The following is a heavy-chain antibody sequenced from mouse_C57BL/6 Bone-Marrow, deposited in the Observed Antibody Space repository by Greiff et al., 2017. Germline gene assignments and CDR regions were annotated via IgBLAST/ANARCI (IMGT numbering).Heavy chain of an antibody. CDR1: GYTFTSYW. J-gene: IGHJ2*01. CDR2: IDPSDSYT. Sequence: VQLQQPGAELVMPGASVKLSCKASGYTFTSYWMHWVKQRPGQGLEWIGEIDPSDSYTNYNQKFKGKSTLTVDKSSSTAYMQLSSLTSEDSAVYYCAGLYDGYYFYFDYWGQGTTLTVSS. D-gene: IGHD2-3*01. V-gene: IGHV1-69*01. CDR3: AGLYDGYYFYFDY.